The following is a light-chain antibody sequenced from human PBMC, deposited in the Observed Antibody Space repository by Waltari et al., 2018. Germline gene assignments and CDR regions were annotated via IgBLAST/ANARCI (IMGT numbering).Light chain of an antibody. CDR3: SSYTISNTWV. J-gene: IGLJ3*02. Sequence: QSALTQPASVSVSPGQSLTISCTGTTSDLGDYKYVSWYQQHPGKAPTRMIYDVSNRPSGVSIRFSGSKSGNTASLTISGLQDDDEADYYCSSYTISNTWVFGGGTKLTVL. CDR2: DVS. V-gene: IGLV2-14*03. CDR1: TSDLGDYKY.